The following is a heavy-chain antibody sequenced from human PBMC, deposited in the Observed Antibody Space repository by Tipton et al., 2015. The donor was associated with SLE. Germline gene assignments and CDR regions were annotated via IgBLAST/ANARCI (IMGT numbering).Heavy chain of an antibody. CDR3: ARATYSVIVDAFDI. J-gene: IGHJ3*02. CDR1: GGSINNYY. Sequence: TLSLTCTVSGGSINNYYWSWIRQHPGKGLEWIGYIHYSGTTYYNPSLRSRLVISVDTSKKHFSLQLRSVTAADTALYYCARATYSVIVDAFDIWGQGTMVTVSS. V-gene: IGHV4-31*03. D-gene: IGHD2-15*01. CDR2: IHYSGTT.